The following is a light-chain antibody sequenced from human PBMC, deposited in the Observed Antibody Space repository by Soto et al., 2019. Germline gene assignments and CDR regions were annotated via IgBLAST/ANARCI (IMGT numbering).Light chain of an antibody. V-gene: IGLV5-45*03. CDR1: SGMNVGTYR. J-gene: IGLJ3*02. CDR2: YKSDSDK. CDR3: MIWHSSAWV. Sequence: QLVLTQPSSLSASPGASASLTCTLRSGMNVGTYRIYWYQQKPGSPPQYLLRYKSDSDKQQGSGVPSRFSGSKDASANAGILLISGLQSEDEADYYCMIWHSSAWVFGGGTKLTVL.